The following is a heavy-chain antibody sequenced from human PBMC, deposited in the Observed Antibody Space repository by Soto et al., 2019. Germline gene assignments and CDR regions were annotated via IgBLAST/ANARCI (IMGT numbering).Heavy chain of an antibody. V-gene: IGHV1-2*02. CDR3: AKDLTRQSAYWLDP. CDR1: GFSFTGYY. Sequence: ASVKVSCKASGFSFTGYYIHWLRQAPGQGLEWMGWINAHSGGTEYAQKFQGRVTLTRDTSIATAYLTLTSLTSDDTALYYCAKDLTRQSAYWLDPWGQGTQVTVSS. D-gene: IGHD3-16*01. CDR2: INAHSGGT. J-gene: IGHJ5*02.